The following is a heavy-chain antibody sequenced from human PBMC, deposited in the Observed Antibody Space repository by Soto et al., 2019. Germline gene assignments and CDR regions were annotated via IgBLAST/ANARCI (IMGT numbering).Heavy chain of an antibody. D-gene: IGHD5-12*01. V-gene: IGHV4-30-4*01. CDR3: ARIPIVATIDGEYYFDY. CDR1: GGSISSGDYY. Sequence: QVQLQESGPGLVKPSQTLSLTCTVSGGSISSGDYYWSWIRQPPGKGLEWIGYIYYSGSTYYNPSLKSRVTISVDTSKNPFSLKLSSVTAADTAVYYCARIPIVATIDGEYYFDYWGQGTLVTVSS. CDR2: IYYSGST. J-gene: IGHJ4*02.